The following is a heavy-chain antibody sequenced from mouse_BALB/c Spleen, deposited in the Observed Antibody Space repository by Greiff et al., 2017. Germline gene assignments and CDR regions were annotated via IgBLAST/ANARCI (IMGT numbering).Heavy chain of an antibody. CDR2: ISNGGGST. Sequence: EVQGVESGGGLVQPGGSLKLSCAASGFTFSSYTMSWVRQTPEKRLEWVAYISNGGGSTYYPDTVKGRFTISRDNAKNTLYLQMSSLKSEDTAMYYCARHESSYYGYVGFAYWGQGTLVTVSA. V-gene: IGHV5-12-2*01. CDR3: ARHESSYYGYVGFAY. J-gene: IGHJ3*01. D-gene: IGHD1-2*01. CDR1: GFTFSSYT.